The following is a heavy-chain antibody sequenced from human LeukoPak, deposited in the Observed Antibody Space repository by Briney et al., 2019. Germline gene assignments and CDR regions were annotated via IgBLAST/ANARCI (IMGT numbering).Heavy chain of an antibody. Sequence: GGSLRLSCAASGFTFSSYEMNWVRQAPGKGLEWVSYISSSGSTIYYADSVKGRFTISRDNAKNSLYLQMNSLRAEDTAVYYCARSYYYGIYYFDYWGQGTVVTVSS. V-gene: IGHV3-48*03. D-gene: IGHD3-10*01. J-gene: IGHJ4*02. CDR3: ARSYYYGIYYFDY. CDR2: ISSSGSTI. CDR1: GFTFSSYE.